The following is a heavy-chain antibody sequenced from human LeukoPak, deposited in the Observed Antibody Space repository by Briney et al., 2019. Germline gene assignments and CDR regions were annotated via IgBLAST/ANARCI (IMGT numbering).Heavy chain of an antibody. Sequence: SETLSLTCTVSGGSISSGGYYWSWIRQPTGKGLDWIGYINYSGTTYYNPSLESRVTISVDTSKNQFSLKLTSVTAADTAVYYCARTIEVVSLGWYSFDYWGQGTLVTVS. V-gene: IGHV4-31*03. CDR1: GGSISSGGYY. CDR2: INYSGTT. J-gene: IGHJ4*02. CDR3: ARTIEVVSLGWYSFDY. D-gene: IGHD2-2*01.